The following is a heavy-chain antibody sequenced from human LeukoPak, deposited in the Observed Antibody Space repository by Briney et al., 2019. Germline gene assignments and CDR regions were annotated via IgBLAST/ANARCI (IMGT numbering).Heavy chain of an antibody. V-gene: IGHV3-30-3*01. CDR1: GFTFSSYA. CDR2: ISHDGSNK. CDR3: ARDSTDGVIPRELHPPFDY. D-gene: IGHD1-26*01. Sequence: GRSLRPSCAASGFTFSSYAMHWVRQAPGKGLEWVAVISHDGSNKYSADSVKGRFTISRDRSKNTLFLQMNSLRGEDTAVYYCARDSTDGVIPRELHPPFDYWGQGALVTVSS. J-gene: IGHJ4*02.